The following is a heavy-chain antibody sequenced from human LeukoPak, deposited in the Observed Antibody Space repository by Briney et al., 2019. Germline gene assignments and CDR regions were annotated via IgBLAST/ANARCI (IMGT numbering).Heavy chain of an antibody. CDR2: IVVGSGNT. CDR1: GSA. J-gene: IGHJ4*02. V-gene: IGHV1-58*01. Sequence: GASVKVSCKASGSALHWLRQARGERLEWIGWIVVGSGNTNYAQKFQERVTITRDMSTSTAYMELSSLRSEDTAVYYCAADPSSGYSYWGQGTLVTVSS. D-gene: IGHD3-22*01. CDR3: AADPSSGYSY.